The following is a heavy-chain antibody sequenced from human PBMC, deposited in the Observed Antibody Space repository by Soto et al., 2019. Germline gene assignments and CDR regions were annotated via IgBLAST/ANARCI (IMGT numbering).Heavy chain of an antibody. CDR2: VSGRGDTI. D-gene: IGHD2-2*01. CDR3: AKDSPGYCSSTGCYAGVGY. V-gene: IGHV3-23*01. Sequence: GGSLRLSCAASGFTFSSYVMSWVRQAPGKGLEWVSTVSGRGDTIYYADSVKGRFTISRDNSKNTLYLQMNSLRAEDTAVYYCAKDSPGYCSSTGCYAGVGYWGQGTLVTVSS. J-gene: IGHJ4*02. CDR1: GFTFSSYV.